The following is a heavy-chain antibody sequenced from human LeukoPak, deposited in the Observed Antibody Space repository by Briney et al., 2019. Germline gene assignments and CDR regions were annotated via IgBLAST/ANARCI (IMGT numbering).Heavy chain of an antibody. D-gene: IGHD6-13*01. V-gene: IGHV1-69*13. Sequence: SVKVSCKASGGTFSSYAISWVRQAPGQGLEWMGGIIPIFGTANYAQKFQGRVTITADESTSTAYMELSSLRSEDTAVYYCARGLAAAGTNYYYYYMDVWGKGTTVTISS. CDR2: IIPIFGTA. CDR1: GGTFSSYA. J-gene: IGHJ6*03. CDR3: ARGLAAAGTNYYYYYMDV.